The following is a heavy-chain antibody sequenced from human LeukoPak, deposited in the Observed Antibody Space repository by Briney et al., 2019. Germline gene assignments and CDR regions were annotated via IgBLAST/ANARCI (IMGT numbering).Heavy chain of an antibody. CDR1: IYSFTNFD. Sequence: SVKVSCKAAIYSFTNFDINWVRQATGQGLEWMGWMNPNSGNKGYAQKFQGRVTMTMNTSITTAYMELSSLRSEDTAVYYCARGPQWRGDYYYMDVWGRGTTVTVSS. D-gene: IGHD6-19*01. CDR3: ARGPQWRGDYYYMDV. CDR2: MNPNSGNK. J-gene: IGHJ6*03. V-gene: IGHV1-8*01.